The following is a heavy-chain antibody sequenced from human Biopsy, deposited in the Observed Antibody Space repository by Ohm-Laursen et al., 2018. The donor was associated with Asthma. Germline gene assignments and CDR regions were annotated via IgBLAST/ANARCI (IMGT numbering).Heavy chain of an antibody. J-gene: IGHJ4*02. CDR3: AKRRGYYDSSGKGDETFDY. Sequence: LSLTCAASGFTFSSYGMHWVRQAPGKGLEWVAVISYDGSNKYYADSVKGRFTISRDNSKNTLYLQMNSLRAEDTAVYYCAKRRGYYDSSGKGDETFDYWGRGTLVTVSS. CDR1: GFTFSSYG. D-gene: IGHD3-22*01. V-gene: IGHV3-30*18. CDR2: ISYDGSNK.